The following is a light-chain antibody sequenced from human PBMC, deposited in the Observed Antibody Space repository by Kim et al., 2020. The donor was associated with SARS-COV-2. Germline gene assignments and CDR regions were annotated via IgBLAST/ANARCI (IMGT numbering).Light chain of an antibody. V-gene: IGKV1-12*01. CDR3: QQANSFPWT. CDR1: QGISSC. J-gene: IGKJ1*01. CDR2: AAS. Sequence: DIQMTQSPSSVSASVGDRVTITCRASQGISSCLAWYQQKPGKAPKLLIYAASSLQSGVPSRFSDSGSETDFTLTISSLQAEGFATYYCQQANSFPWTFGQGTKVYIK.